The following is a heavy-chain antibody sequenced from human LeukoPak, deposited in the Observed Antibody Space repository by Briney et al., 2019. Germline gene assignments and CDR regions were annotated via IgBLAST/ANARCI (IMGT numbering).Heavy chain of an antibody. J-gene: IGHJ4*02. CDR3: ASFGVVGATTGY. Sequence: GGSLRLSCAASGFTFSGYRMHWVRQAPGKGLVWVSRINSDGSSTSYADSVKGRFTISRDNAQNTLYLQMNSLRAEDTAVYYCASFGVVGATTGYWGQGTLVTVSS. CDR1: GFTFSGYR. CDR2: INSDGSST. D-gene: IGHD1-26*01. V-gene: IGHV3-74*01.